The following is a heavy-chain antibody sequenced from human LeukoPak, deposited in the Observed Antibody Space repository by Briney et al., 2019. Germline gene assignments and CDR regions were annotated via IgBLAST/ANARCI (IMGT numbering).Heavy chain of an antibody. V-gene: IGHV3-23*01. CDR3: ARRSGIAVAGAFDY. Sequence: GESLRLSCAASGFTFSNYAMRWVRQAPGKGLEWVSGISGSGDSTYYADSVKGRFTISRDNSKNTLYLQMNSLRAEDTAVYYCARRSGIAVAGAFDYRGQGTLVTVSS. CDR2: ISGSGDST. J-gene: IGHJ4*02. D-gene: IGHD6-19*01. CDR1: GFTFSNYA.